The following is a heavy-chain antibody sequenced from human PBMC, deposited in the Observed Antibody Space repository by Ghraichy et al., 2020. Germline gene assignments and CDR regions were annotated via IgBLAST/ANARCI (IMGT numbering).Heavy chain of an antibody. CDR1: GGSFSGYY. J-gene: IGHJ4*02. V-gene: IGHV4-34*01. D-gene: IGHD3-10*01. CDR2: INHSGST. CDR3: ARVRELFGWVRGPHDY. Sequence: SETLSLTCAVYGGSFSGYYWSWIRQPPGKGLEWIGEINHSGSTNYNPSLKSRVTISVDTSKNQFSLKLSSVTAADTAVYYCARVRELFGWVRGPHDYWGQGTLVTVSS.